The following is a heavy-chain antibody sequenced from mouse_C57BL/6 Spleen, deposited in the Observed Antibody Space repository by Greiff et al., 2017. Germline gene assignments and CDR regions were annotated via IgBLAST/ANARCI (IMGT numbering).Heavy chain of an antibody. Sequence: VQLKQSGPVLVKPGASVKMSCKASGYTFTDYYMNWVRQSHGKSLEWIGVINPYNGGTSYNQKFKGKATLTVDKSSSTAYMKLNSLTSEDSAVYYCARRDYGVPGAYWGQGTLVTVSA. V-gene: IGHV1-19*01. CDR1: GYTFTDYY. J-gene: IGHJ3*01. CDR3: ARRDYGVPGAY. CDR2: INPYNGGT. D-gene: IGHD1-2*01.